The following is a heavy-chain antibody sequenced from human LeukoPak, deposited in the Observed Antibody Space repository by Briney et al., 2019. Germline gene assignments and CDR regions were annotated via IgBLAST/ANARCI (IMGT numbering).Heavy chain of an antibody. CDR3: ARQSTSPPLFFYYGMDV. Sequence: SETLSLTCTVSGGSLSSYYWSWIRQFPGKELEWIGYIYYSGTTTYKPSLKSRVTISIDTSKNQFSLRLGSVTAADTAVYYCARQSTSPPLFFYYGMDVWGQEATVTVSS. J-gene: IGHJ6*02. CDR2: IYYSGTT. D-gene: IGHD1-1*01. CDR1: GGSLSSYY. V-gene: IGHV4-59*08.